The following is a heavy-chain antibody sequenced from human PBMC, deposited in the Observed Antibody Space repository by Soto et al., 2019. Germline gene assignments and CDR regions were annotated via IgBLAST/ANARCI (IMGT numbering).Heavy chain of an antibody. V-gene: IGHV4-59*01. CDR3: ARWDGGNPIYYHFDY. D-gene: IGHD2-15*01. CDR1: GGSISSYY. Sequence: SETLSLTCTVSGGSISSYYWSWIRQPPGKGLEWIGYIYYSGSTNYNPSLKSRVTISVDTSKNQFSLELSSVTAADTALYYCARWDGGNPIYYHFDYWGQGTLVTVSS. J-gene: IGHJ4*02. CDR2: IYYSGST.